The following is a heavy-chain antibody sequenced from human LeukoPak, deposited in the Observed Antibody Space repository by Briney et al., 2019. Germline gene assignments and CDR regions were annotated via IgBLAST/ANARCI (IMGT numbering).Heavy chain of an antibody. CDR2: MNPNSGNT. D-gene: IGHD2-2*01. CDR1: GYTFTSYD. J-gene: IGHJ4*02. CDR3: ARPYCDSSTCSQGGDY. Sequence: ASVKVSCKASGYTFTSYDINWVRQATGQGLEWMGWMNPNSGNTGYAQKFQGRVTMTRNTSISTAYLEWSSLKASDTAMYYCARPYCDSSTCSQGGDYWGQGTPVTVSS. V-gene: IGHV1-8*01.